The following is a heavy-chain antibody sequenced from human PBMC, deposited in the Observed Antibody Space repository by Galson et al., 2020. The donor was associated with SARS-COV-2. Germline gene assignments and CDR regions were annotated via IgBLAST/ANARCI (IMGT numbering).Heavy chain of an antibody. CDR2: IYYSEST. V-gene: IGHV4-30-4*07. J-gene: IGHJ3*02. Sequence: SETLSLTCAVSGGSISSGGYSWSWIRQPPGKGLEWIGYIYYSESTYYNPSLKSRVTISVDTSKNQFSLKLSSVTAADTAVYYCARASSSWYSDAFDIWGQGTMVTVSS. D-gene: IGHD6-13*01. CDR1: GGSISSGGYS. CDR3: ARASSSWYSDAFDI.